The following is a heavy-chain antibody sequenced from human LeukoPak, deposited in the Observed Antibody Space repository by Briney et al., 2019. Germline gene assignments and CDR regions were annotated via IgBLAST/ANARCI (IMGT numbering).Heavy chain of an antibody. CDR2: IYYSGST. CDR3: ARVDPDSSSTLEVFDY. V-gene: IGHV4-59*01. Sequence: SETLSLTCTVSGASISSYYWSWIRQPPGKGLEWIGYIYYSGSTNYNPPLKSRVTISVDTSKNQFSLKLSSVTAADTAVYYCARVDPDSSSTLEVFDYWGQGTLVTVSS. CDR1: GASISSYY. J-gene: IGHJ4*02. D-gene: IGHD6-6*01.